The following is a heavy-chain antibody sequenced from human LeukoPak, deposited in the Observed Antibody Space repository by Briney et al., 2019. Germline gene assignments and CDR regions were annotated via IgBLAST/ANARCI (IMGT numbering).Heavy chain of an antibody. V-gene: IGHV3-9*01. Sequence: GGSLRLSCAASGFTFDDYAMHWVRQAPGKGLEWVSGISWNSGSIGYADSVKGRYTISRDNSRNTLYLQMNSLRAEDTAVYYCARASGLLYYFDYWGQGTLVTVSS. CDR1: GFTFDDYA. D-gene: IGHD2-21*02. CDR3: ARASGLLYYFDY. J-gene: IGHJ4*02. CDR2: ISWNSGSI.